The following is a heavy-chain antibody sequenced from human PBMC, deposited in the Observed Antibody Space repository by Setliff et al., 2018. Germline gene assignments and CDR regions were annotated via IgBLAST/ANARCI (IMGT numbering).Heavy chain of an antibody. Sequence: AASVKVSCKASGDTFRSYGFSWVRQAPGQGPEWMGWMDPKNGDTTYAQKFQGRVTMTWDTSITTAYMDLGRLMSHDTAVYFCARVSEQYLAFDYWGQGTLVTVSS. CDR1: GDTFRSYG. D-gene: IGHD4-4*01. J-gene: IGHJ4*02. CDR3: ARVSEQYLAFDY. CDR2: MDPKNGDT. V-gene: IGHV1-2*02.